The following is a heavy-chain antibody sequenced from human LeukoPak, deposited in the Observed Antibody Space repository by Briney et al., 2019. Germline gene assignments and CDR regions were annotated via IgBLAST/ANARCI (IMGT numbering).Heavy chain of an antibody. J-gene: IGHJ3*02. CDR3: AKDGYCSGGSCYRPDAFDI. D-gene: IGHD2-15*01. Sequence: GGSLRLSCAASGFTFSSYAMSWVRQAPGKGLEWVSAISGSGGSTYYADSVKGRFTISRDNSKNTLYLQMNSLRAEDTAVYYCAKDGYCSGGSCYRPDAFDIWGQGTMVTVPS. CDR2: ISGSGGST. CDR1: GFTFSSYA. V-gene: IGHV3-23*01.